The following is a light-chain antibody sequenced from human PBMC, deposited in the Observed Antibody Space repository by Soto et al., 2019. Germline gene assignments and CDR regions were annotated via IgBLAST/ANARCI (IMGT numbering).Light chain of an antibody. CDR3: QSYDSSNGGV. J-gene: IGLJ2*01. Sequence: KFMLTQPHSVSESPGKTVTISCTRSSGSIASNYVQWYQQRPGSAPTTVIYEDNQRPSGVPDRFSGSIDSSSNSASLTISGLKTEDEADYYCQSYDSSNGGVFGGGTQLTVL. V-gene: IGLV6-57*04. CDR1: SGSIASNY. CDR2: EDN.